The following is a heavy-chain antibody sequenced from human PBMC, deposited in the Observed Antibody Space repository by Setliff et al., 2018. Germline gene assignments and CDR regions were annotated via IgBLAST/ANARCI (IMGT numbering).Heavy chain of an antibody. Sequence: PSETLSLTCTVSGGSISSGSYYWSWIRHPAGKGLEWIGRVYTNGGSDYNPFLKSRVSISLDTSKNQFSLKLISVTAADTAVYYCARANKKLDYYYYCYMDVWGKGTTVTVSS. D-gene: IGHD1-1*01. CDR2: VYTNGGS. CDR1: GGSISSGSYY. CDR3: ARANKKLDYYYYCYMDV. J-gene: IGHJ6*03. V-gene: IGHV4-61*02.